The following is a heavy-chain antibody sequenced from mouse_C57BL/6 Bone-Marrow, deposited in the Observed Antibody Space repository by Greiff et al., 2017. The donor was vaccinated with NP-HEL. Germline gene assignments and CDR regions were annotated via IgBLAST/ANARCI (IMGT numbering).Heavy chain of an antibody. CDR1: GFTFSDFY. D-gene: IGHD2-2*01. CDR2: SRNRANDYTT. J-gene: IGHJ1*03. Sequence: EVKVVESGGGLVQSGRSLRLSCATSGFTFSDFYMEWVRQAPGKRLEWIAASRNRANDYTTEYSASVKGRFIVSRDTSQSILYLQMNALRAEDTAICDCSRAGYPYWYFDVWGTGTTVTVSS. CDR3: SRAGYPYWYFDV. V-gene: IGHV7-1*01.